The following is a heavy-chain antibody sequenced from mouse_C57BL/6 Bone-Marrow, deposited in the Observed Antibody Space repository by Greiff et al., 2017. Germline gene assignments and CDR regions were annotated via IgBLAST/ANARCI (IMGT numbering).Heavy chain of an antibody. CDR2: IDPSDSYT. Sequence: QVQLQQPGAELVKPGASVKLSCKASGYTFTSYWMQWVQQRPGQGLEWIGEIDPSDSYTNYNQKFKGKATLTVDTSSSTAYMQLSSLTSEDSAVYYCEREEIYYGNHGSYYYAMDYWGQGTSVTVSS. J-gene: IGHJ4*01. D-gene: IGHD2-1*01. CDR1: GYTFTSYW. CDR3: EREEIYYGNHGSYYYAMDY. V-gene: IGHV1-50*01.